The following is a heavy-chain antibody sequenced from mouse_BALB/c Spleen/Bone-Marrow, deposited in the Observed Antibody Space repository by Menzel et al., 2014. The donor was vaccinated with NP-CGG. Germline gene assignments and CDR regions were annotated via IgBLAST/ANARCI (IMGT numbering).Heavy chain of an antibody. Sequence: EVQVVESGPELVKPGASVKISCKASGYSFTGYFMNWVMQSRGKSLEWIGRINPYNGDTFYNQKFKGKATLTVDKSSSTAHMELRSLASEDSAVYYCARVTTDWYFDVWGAGTTVTVSS. CDR3: ARVTTDWYFDV. D-gene: IGHD1-1*01. CDR1: GYSFTGYF. V-gene: IGHV1-20*02. J-gene: IGHJ1*01. CDR2: INPYNGDT.